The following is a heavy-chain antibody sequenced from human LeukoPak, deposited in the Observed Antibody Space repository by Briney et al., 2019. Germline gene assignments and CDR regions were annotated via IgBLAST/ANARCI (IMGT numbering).Heavy chain of an antibody. J-gene: IGHJ4*02. V-gene: IGHV4-59*08. Sequence: SETLSLTCTVSGGSISSYYWSWIRQPPGKGLEWIGYIYYSGSTNYNPSLKSRVTISVDTSKNQFSLKLSSVTAADTAVYYCARGGSQQLVGYYFDYWGQGTLVTVSS. CDR3: ARGGSQQLVGYYFDY. D-gene: IGHD6-13*01. CDR2: IYYSGST. CDR1: GGSISSYY.